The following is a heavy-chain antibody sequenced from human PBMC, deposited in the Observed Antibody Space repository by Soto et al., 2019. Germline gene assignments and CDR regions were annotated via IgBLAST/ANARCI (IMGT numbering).Heavy chain of an antibody. CDR2: IYHSGST. CDR3: ARVQSASYYYSGMDV. Sequence: QVQLQESGPGLVKPSGTLSLTCAVSGGSISSSYWWSWVRQPPGKGLEWIGEIYHSGSTNYNPSPKSRVTTXVDXSXTQFSLKLSSVTAADTAVYYCARVQSASYYYSGMDVWGQGTTVTVSS. D-gene: IGHD3-9*01. J-gene: IGHJ6*02. V-gene: IGHV4-4*02. CDR1: GGSISSSYW.